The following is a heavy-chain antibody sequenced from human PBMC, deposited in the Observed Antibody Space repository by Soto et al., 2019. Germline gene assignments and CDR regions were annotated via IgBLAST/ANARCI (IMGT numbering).Heavy chain of an antibody. CDR1: GDSMTSGDYS. J-gene: IGHJ4*02. CDR2: IYRTGNT. D-gene: IGHD4-17*01. V-gene: IGHV4-30-2*01. Sequence: PSETLSLTCTVSGDSMTSGDYSWSWIRQQPGKGLEWLGYIYRTGNTHYSPSLKSRVSISQDRSKNQFSLELTSVTAADTAVYYCARGDYPYSIDYWGQGTLVTVSS. CDR3: ARGDYPYSIDY.